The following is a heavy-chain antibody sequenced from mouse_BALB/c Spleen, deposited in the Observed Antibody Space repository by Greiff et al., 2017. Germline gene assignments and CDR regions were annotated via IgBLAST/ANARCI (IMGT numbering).Heavy chain of an antibody. CDR1: GYTFTDYA. J-gene: IGHJ3*01. CDR2: ISTYNGNT. D-gene: IGHD2-1*01. Sequence: QVQLQQSGPEVVRPGVSVKISCKGSGYTFTDYAMHWVKQSHAKSLEWIGVISTYNGNTNYNQKFKGKATMTVDKSSSTAFMHLNSLTSEDSAVYYCARGLLWSEGGPSWFAYWGQGTLVTVSA. V-gene: IGHV1-67*01. CDR3: ARGLLWSEGGPSWFAY.